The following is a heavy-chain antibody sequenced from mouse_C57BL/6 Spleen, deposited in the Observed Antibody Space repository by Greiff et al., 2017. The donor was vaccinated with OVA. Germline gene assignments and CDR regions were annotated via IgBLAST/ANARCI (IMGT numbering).Heavy chain of an antibody. D-gene: IGHD1-1*01. CDR1: GFNIEDDY. V-gene: IGHV14-4*01. CDR3: TTTVVARYYAMDY. J-gene: IGHJ4*01. CDR2: IDPENGDT. Sequence: EVQLQQSGAELVRPGASVKLSCTASGFNIEDDYMHWVKQRPEQGLEWIGWIDPENGDTEYASKFQGKATITADTSSNTAYLQLSSLTSEDTAVYYCTTTVVARYYAMDYWGQGTSVTVSS.